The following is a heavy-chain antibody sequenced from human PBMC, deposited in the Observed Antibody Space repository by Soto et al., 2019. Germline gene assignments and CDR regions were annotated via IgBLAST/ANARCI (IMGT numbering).Heavy chain of an antibody. CDR1: RGSNSNFY. J-gene: IGHJ4*02. Sequence: SETLPLTCTVSRGSNSNFYWSWIRQPPGKGLESTGYISNSGHTSYNPSLKSRGSISVDTSKNQLSLNLTSVTAADTATYYCARARLVLSSDYFGSWGRRPRV. V-gene: IGHV4-59*01. CDR2: ISNSGHT. D-gene: IGHD2-8*02. CDR3: ARARLVLSSDYFGS.